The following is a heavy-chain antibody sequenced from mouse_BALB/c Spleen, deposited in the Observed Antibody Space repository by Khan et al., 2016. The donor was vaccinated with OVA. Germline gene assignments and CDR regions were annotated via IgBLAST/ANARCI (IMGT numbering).Heavy chain of an antibody. CDR1: GYSITSGYY. V-gene: IGHV3-6*02. J-gene: IGHJ3*01. D-gene: IGHD1-1*01. Sequence: LQDSGPGLVKPSQSLSLTCSVTGYSITSGYYWNWIRQFPGNRLEWRGNKVYGGNNNYNPSLKNRITITRDTSKNQFFLQLNSVTTEDTATYSCERGGRLFDHWGHGTLVTVSA. CDR3: ERGGRLFDH. CDR2: KVYGGNN.